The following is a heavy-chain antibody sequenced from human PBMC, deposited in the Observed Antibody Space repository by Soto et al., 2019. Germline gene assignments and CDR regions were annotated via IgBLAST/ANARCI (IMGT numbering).Heavy chain of an antibody. CDR3: ARGERYSSGWYKGKGFDP. V-gene: IGHV4-34*01. Sequence: SETLSLTCAVYGGSFSCYYWSWIRQPPGKGLEWIGEINHSGSTNYNPSLKSRVTISVDTSKNQFSLKLSSVTAADTAVYYCARGERYSSGWYKGKGFDPWGQGTLVTVSS. D-gene: IGHD6-19*01. CDR2: INHSGST. CDR1: GGSFSCYY. J-gene: IGHJ5*02.